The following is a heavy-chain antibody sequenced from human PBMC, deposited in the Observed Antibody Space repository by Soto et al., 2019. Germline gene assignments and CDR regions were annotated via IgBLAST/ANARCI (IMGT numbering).Heavy chain of an antibody. D-gene: IGHD6-19*01. CDR1: GFTFSSYA. Sequence: QVQLVESGGRVVQPGRSLRLSCAASGFTFSSYAMHWVRQAPGKGLEWVAVISYDGSNKYYADSVKGRFTISRDNSKNTLYLQMNSLRGEDTAVYYCARDGGIAVAGLYYYYYGMDVWGQGTTVTVSS. CDR3: ARDGGIAVAGLYYYYYGMDV. J-gene: IGHJ6*02. V-gene: IGHV3-30-3*01. CDR2: ISYDGSNK.